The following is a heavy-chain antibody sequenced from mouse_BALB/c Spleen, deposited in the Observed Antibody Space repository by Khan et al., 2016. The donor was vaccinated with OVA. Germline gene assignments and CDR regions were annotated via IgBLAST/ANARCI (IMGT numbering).Heavy chain of an antibody. CDR3: ASSAI. CDR2: IDSNGGST. Sequence: EVELVESGGGIVQPGGSLKRSCAASRFNISSYGMSSVRQTPDKRLELVATIDSNGGSTDYQDSVKRRFTISGDNAKNALYLQMRSLKSEDTAMYYCASSAIWGQGTTLTVSS. CDR1: RFNISSYG. V-gene: IGHV5-6-3*01. J-gene: IGHJ2*01. D-gene: IGHD2-12*01.